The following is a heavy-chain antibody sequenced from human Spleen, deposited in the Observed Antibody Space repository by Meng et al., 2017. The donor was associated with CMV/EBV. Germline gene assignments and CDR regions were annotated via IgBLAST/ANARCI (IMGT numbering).Heavy chain of an antibody. D-gene: IGHD1-14*01. Sequence: SVKVSCKASGGAFNTHGLIWVRQAPGQGLEWMGGIIPTFGSADYAQKFYGRLSIDTDEPARTVFMELRSLTSDDTAIYYCARDFQPSACTGTSCDVSMEGWLWGQGTLVTVSS. CDR3: ARDFQPSACTGTSCDVSMEGWL. V-gene: IGHV1-69*05. J-gene: IGHJ4*02. CDR2: IIPTFGSA. CDR1: GGAFNTHG.